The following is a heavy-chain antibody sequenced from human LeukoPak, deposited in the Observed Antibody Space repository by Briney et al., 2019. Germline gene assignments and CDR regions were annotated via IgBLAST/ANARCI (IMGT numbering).Heavy chain of an antibody. Sequence: GGSLRLSCAASGFTFSSYAMRWVRQAPGKGLEWVSAISGSGGSTYYADSVKGRFTISRDNSKNTLYLQMNSLGAEDTAVYYCAKRRGMKAAGYYFDYWGQGTLVTVSS. CDR1: GFTFSSYA. J-gene: IGHJ4*02. CDR2: ISGSGGST. D-gene: IGHD6-13*01. CDR3: AKRRGMKAAGYYFDY. V-gene: IGHV3-23*01.